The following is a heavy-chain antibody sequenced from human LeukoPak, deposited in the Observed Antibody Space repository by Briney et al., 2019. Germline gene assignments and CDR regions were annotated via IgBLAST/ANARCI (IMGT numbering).Heavy chain of an antibody. CDR1: GVSISSGGYY. V-gene: IGHV4-30-2*01. CDR2: IYHSGST. D-gene: IGHD4-23*01. J-gene: IGHJ4*02. Sequence: SQTLSLTCTVSGVSISSGGYYWRWIRQPPGRGLEWIGYIYHSGSTYYNPSLKSRVTISVDRSKNQFSLKLSSVTAADTAVYYCARENGGNVDYWGQGTLVTVSS. CDR3: ARENGGNVDY.